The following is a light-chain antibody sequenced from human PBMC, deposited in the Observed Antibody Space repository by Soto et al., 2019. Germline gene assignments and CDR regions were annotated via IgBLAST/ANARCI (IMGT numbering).Light chain of an antibody. CDR2: EVS. J-gene: IGLJ3*02. CDR1: SSDVGGYHY. V-gene: IGLV2-14*01. Sequence: QSPLTQPASVSGSPGQSITISCTGTSSDVGGYHYVSWYQQHPGKAPKLMIYEVSNRPSGVSNRFSGSKSGNTASLTISGLQAEDEADYYCSSYTSSISWVFGGGTKLTVL. CDR3: SSYTSSISWV.